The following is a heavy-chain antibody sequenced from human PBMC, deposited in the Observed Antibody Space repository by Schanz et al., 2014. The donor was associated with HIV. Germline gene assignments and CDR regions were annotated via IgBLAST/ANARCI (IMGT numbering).Heavy chain of an antibody. V-gene: IGHV3-23*01. CDR3: AKAVTVLNYFDY. CDR2: ISGSAGST. D-gene: IGHD4-17*01. Sequence: EVQLLDSGGGLVQPGGSLRLSCAASGFTFSSYAMSWVRQTPGKGLEWVSAISGSAGSTYYADSVKGRFTISRDNSKNTLYVQMNSLRAEDTAVYYCAKAVTVLNYFDYWGQGTLVTVSS. CDR1: GFTFSSYA. J-gene: IGHJ4*02.